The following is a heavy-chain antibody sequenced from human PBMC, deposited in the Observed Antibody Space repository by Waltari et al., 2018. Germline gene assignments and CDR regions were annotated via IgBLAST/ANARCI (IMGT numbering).Heavy chain of an antibody. V-gene: IGHV3-30*18. CDR2: ISYDGYTK. D-gene: IGHD4-17*01. CDR3: AKYGSPRYYGVDV. J-gene: IGHJ6*02. Sequence: APGKGLDGVAVISYDGYTKYYADSVKGRFTISRDNSKNTLYLQMNSLRAGDTAVYYCAKYGSPRYYGVDVWGQGTTVTVSS.